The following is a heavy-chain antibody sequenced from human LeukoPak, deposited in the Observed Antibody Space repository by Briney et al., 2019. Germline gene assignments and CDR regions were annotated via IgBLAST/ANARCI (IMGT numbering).Heavy chain of an antibody. CDR1: GFNLRDYW. CDR3: VRDPSNSGNWFDL. D-gene: IGHD4-11*01. V-gene: IGHV3-74*01. J-gene: IGHJ5*02. Sequence: PGGSLRLSCAASGFNLRDYWMPWVRQAPGKGLVWVSRLGTDGTYTDYADSVRGRFTISRDNAKNTLYLQMDSLRAEDTAFYYCVRDPSNSGNWFDLWGQGTLVTVSS. CDR2: LGTDGTYT.